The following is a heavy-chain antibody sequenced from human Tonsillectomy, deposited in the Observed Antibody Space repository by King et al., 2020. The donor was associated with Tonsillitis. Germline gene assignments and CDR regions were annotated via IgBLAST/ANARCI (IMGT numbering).Heavy chain of an antibody. CDR2: ISSSSSYI. D-gene: IGHD3-22*01. CDR1: GFTFSSYS. Sequence: VQLVESGGGLVKPGGSLRLSCAASGFTFSSYSMNWVRQAPGKGLEWVSSISSSSSYIYYADSVKGRFTISRDNAKNSLYLQMKSLRAEDTAVYYCARDDPRYVSGGYYFGYWGQGTLVTVSS. CDR3: ARDDPRYVSGGYYFGY. J-gene: IGHJ4*02. V-gene: IGHV3-21*01.